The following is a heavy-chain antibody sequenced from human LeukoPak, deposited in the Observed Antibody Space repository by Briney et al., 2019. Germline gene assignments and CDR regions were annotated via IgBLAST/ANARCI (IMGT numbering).Heavy chain of an antibody. Sequence: GGSLRLSCAASGFTFSNNDMHWVRQGPGKGLEWGSAIDTSGDTYYPVSVKGRFTISRENAKNILYLQMHSLRVGDTAVYYCAKCHQLLLSGPIDSWGQGTLVTVSS. CDR2: IDTSGDT. V-gene: IGHV3-13*01. CDR3: AKCHQLLLSGPIDS. CDR1: GFTFSNND. J-gene: IGHJ4*02. D-gene: IGHD2-2*01.